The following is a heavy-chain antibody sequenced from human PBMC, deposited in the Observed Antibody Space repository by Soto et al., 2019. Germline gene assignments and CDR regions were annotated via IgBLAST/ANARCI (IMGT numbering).Heavy chain of an antibody. CDR1: GFTFNYYA. V-gene: IGHV3-23*01. D-gene: IGHD2-2*01. CDR2: ISSSGGST. J-gene: IGHJ4*02. Sequence: GGSLRLSCVASGFTFNYYAMTWVRQTPGKGLEWVSVISSSGGSTYYADSVKGRFTISRDNSKNTLYLLVNSLRTEDTAIYYCARVXGVTCSTTSCHPFFFDSWGQGTLVTVSS. CDR3: ARVXGVTCSTTSCHPFFFDS.